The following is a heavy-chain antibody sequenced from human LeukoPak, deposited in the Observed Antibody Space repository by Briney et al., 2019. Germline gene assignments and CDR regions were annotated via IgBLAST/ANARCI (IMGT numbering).Heavy chain of an antibody. Sequence: PGGSLRLSCAASGFTFSSYGMHWVRQAPGKGLEWVAVISYDGSNKYYADSVKGRFTISRDNSKNTLYLQMNSLRAEDTAVYYCAKDGPPGVVVPAATDYWGQGTLVTVCS. CDR1: GFTFSSYG. CDR2: ISYDGSNK. J-gene: IGHJ4*02. CDR3: AKDGPPGVVVPAATDY. D-gene: IGHD2-2*01. V-gene: IGHV3-30*18.